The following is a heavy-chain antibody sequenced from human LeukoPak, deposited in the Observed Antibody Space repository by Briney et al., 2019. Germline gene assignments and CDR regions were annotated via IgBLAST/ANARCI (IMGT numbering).Heavy chain of an antibody. CDR3: ARETGIGLLWFGEGDY. CDR1: GFTFSSYS. V-gene: IGHV3-21*01. CDR2: ISSSSSYI. D-gene: IGHD3-10*01. Sequence: GGSLRLSCAASGFTFSSYSMNWVRQAPGKGPEWVSSISSSSSYIYYADSVKGRFTISRDNAKNSLYLQMNSLRAEDTAVYYCARETGIGLLWFGEGDYWGQGTLVTVSS. J-gene: IGHJ4*02.